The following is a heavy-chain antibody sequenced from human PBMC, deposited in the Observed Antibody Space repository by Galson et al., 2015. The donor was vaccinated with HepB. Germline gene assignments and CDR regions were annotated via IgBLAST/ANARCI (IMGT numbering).Heavy chain of an antibody. CDR2: ISTYNGNT. D-gene: IGHD3-10*01. CDR1: GYTFLRHG. CDR3: GRDDGFGEYYFDI. J-gene: IGHJ4*02. V-gene: IGHV1-18*01. Sequence: SVKVSCKASGYTFLRHGLGWVRQAPGQGLEWMAWISTYNGNTNYAQRFKDKVTVTADTATNTVYMELRTLTSDDTAVYYCGRDDGFGEYYFDIWGQGTPVIVSP.